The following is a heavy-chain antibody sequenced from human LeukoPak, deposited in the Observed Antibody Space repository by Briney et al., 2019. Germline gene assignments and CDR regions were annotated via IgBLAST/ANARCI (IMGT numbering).Heavy chain of an antibody. J-gene: IGHJ4*02. V-gene: IGHV3-21*01. D-gene: IGHD2-8*02. Sequence: GGSLRLSCAASGFTFSSYSMNGVRQAPGKGLEWVSSISSSSSYIYYADSVKGRLTISRDNAKNSLYLQMNSLRAEDTAVYYCARVILSEDYFDYWGQGTLVTVSS. CDR3: ARVILSEDYFDY. CDR2: ISSSSSYI. CDR1: GFTFSSYS.